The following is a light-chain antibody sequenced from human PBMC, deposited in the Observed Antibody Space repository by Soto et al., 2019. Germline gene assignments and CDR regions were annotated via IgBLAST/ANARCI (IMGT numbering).Light chain of an antibody. CDR1: QSVSSN. CDR2: GAS. V-gene: IGKV3-20*01. J-gene: IGKJ1*01. CDR3: QQYGSSPWT. Sequence: EIVMTQSPATLSVSPGERATLSCRASQSVSSNLAWYQQKPGQAPRLLIYGASTRATGIPDRFSGSGSETDFTLTISRLEPEDFAVYYCQQYGSSPWTFGQGTKVEIK.